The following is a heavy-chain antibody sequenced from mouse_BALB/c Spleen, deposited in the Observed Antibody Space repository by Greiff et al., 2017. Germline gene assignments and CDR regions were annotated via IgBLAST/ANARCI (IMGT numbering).Heavy chain of an antibody. Sequence: EVNVVESGGGLVQPGGSLRLSCATSGFTFSDFYMEWVRQPPGKRLEWIAASRNKANDYTTEYSASVKGRFIVSRDTSQSILYLQMNALRAEDTAIYYCARDALITTATSSSYWYFDVWGAGTTVTVSS. CDR3: ARDALITTATSSSYWYFDV. J-gene: IGHJ1*01. CDR2: SRNKANDYTT. D-gene: IGHD1-2*01. CDR1: GFTFSDFY. V-gene: IGHV7-1*02.